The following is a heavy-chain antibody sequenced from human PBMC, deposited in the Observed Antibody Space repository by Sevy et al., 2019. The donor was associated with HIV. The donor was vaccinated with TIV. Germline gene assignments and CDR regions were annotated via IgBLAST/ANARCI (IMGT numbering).Heavy chain of an antibody. CDR1: GGSISSGGYY. J-gene: IGHJ6*02. D-gene: IGHD3-3*01. Sequence: SETLSLTCTVSGGSISSGGYYWSWIRQHPGKGREWIGYIYYSGSTYYNPSLKSRITISVDTFKNQSSLKLGSVTAPGTAVYYWAGDPFTIVGVETRYDYGMDVWGQGTTVTVSS. CDR2: IYYSGST. CDR3: AGDPFTIVGVETRYDYGMDV. V-gene: IGHV4-31*03.